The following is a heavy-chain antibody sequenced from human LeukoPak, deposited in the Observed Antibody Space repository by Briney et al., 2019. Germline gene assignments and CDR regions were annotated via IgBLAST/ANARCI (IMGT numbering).Heavy chain of an antibody. CDR1: GFTFSHYD. CDR3: ARDYIAYDPLDY. J-gene: IGHJ4*02. CDR2: ISSSSSYT. D-gene: IGHD5-12*01. V-gene: IGHV3-21*01. Sequence: PGGSLRLSCAPSGFTFSHYDMNWVRQAPGKGLEWVSSISSSSSYTYYADSVKGRFTISRDNAKNSLYLQMSSLRAEDTAAYYCARDYIAYDPLDYWGQGTLVTVSS.